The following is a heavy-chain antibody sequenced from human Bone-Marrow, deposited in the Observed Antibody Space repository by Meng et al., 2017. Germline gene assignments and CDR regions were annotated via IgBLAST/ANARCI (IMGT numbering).Heavy chain of an antibody. J-gene: IGHJ4*02. D-gene: IGHD2-21*01. CDR3: AREGRSHQVGVSVY. Sequence: QVQLQESGPGLVKPSETLSLICTVSGGSISSHYWSWIRQPPGKGLEWIGYIYNSGSTYYNPSLKSRVTISVDTSKNQFSLKLRFVTAADTAVYYCAREGRSHQVGVSVYWGQGNLVTVSS. CDR2: IYNSGST. CDR1: GGSISSHY. V-gene: IGHV4-4*09.